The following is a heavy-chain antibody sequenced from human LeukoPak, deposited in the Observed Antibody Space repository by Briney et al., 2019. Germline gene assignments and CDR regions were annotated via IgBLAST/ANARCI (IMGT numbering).Heavy chain of an antibody. V-gene: IGHV4-39*01. D-gene: IGHD4-17*01. CDR3: VRQRDYGDYYFDY. CDR2: IYYSGST. Sequence: PSETLSLTCTVSGGSISSSSYYWGWIRQPPGKGLEWIGSIYYSGSTYYNPSLKSRVTISVDTSKNQFSLKLSSVTAADTAVYYCVRQRDYGDYYFDYWGQGTLVTVSS. J-gene: IGHJ4*02. CDR1: GGSISSSSYY.